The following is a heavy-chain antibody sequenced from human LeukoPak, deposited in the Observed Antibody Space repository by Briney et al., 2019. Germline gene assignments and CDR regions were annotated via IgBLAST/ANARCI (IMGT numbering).Heavy chain of an antibody. CDR3: ARERYCSSTSCYREAFDI. J-gene: IGHJ3*02. D-gene: IGHD2-2*02. CDR2: IYYSGTT. CDR1: GGSISNYY. V-gene: IGHV4-59*01. Sequence: SETLSLTCTVSGGSISNYYWNWIRQPPGKGLELIGYIYYSGTTNYNPSLKSRVSMSVDTSKNQFSLKLSSVTAADTAVYYCARERYCSSTSCYREAFDIWGQGTMVTVSS.